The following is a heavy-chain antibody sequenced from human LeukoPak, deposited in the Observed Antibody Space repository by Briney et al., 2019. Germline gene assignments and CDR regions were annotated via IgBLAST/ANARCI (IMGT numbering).Heavy chain of an antibody. V-gene: IGHV4-39*01. D-gene: IGHD2/OR15-2a*01. J-gene: IGHJ4*02. CDR2: IYYSGST. Sequence: SETLSLTCTVSGGSTSSRSHYWGWIRQPPGKGLEWIGSIYYSGSTYYNASLKSRVTMSVDTPKNQFSLKLTSVTAADTAVYYCARIYGTTHVDYWGQGTLVTVSS. CDR1: GGSTSSRSHY. CDR3: ARIYGTTHVDY.